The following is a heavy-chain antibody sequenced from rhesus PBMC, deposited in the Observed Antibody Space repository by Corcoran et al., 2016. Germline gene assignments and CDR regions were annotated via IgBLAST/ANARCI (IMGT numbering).Heavy chain of an antibody. D-gene: IGHD6-25*01. J-gene: IGHJ4*01. Sequence: QVQLQESGPGLVKPSETLSLTCTVSGGSISDSYDWSWIRQPPGKGLERMGRIYGSGGSTHHNPSLKSGVTISSDTSKNQFSLKVSSVTAADTAVYYCARGRGAAAGSSYFDYWGQGVLVTVSS. CDR2: IYGSGGST. V-gene: IGHV4-160*01. CDR3: ARGRGAAAGSSYFDY. CDR1: GGSISDSYD.